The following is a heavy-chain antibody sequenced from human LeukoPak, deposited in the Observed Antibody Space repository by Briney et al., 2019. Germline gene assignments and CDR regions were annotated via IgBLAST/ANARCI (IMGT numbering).Heavy chain of an antibody. CDR1: GFTFSSYS. J-gene: IGHJ6*03. V-gene: IGHV3-21*04. D-gene: IGHD4-11*01. Sequence: PGGSLRLSCAASGFTFSSYSMNWVRQAPGKGLEWVSSISSSSSYIYYADSVEGRFTISRDNAKNSLYLQMNSLRAEDTAVYYCTRPGDYRLDYYYYMDVWGKGTTVTVSS. CDR2: ISSSSSYI. CDR3: TRPGDYRLDYYYYMDV.